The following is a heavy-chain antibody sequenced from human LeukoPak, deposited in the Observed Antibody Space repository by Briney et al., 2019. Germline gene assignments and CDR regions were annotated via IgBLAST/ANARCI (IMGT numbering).Heavy chain of an antibody. CDR2: INHSGST. CDR3: AREAGGYSSSGFFDY. CDR1: GGSFSGYY. D-gene: IGHD6-6*01. Sequence: SETLSLTCAVYGGSFSGYYWSWIRQPPGKGLEWIGEINHSGSTNYNPSLKSRVTISVDTSKNQFSLKLSSVTAADTAVYYCAREAGGYSSSGFFDYWGQGTMVTVSS. J-gene: IGHJ4*02. V-gene: IGHV4-34*01.